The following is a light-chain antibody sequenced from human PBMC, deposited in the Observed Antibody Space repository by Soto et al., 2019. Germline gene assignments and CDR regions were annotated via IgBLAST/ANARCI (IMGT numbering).Light chain of an antibody. CDR1: QSLIHSDGNTY. V-gene: IGKV2-30*02. Sequence: DVVMTQSPLSLPVTLGQPASISCRSSQSLIHSDGNTYLNWFQQRPGQSPRRLIYQVSDRDSGVPARLSGSGSGTDFTLKISRVEAEDVGVYYCMQGTHWPWTFGQGTEVEIK. CDR2: QVS. CDR3: MQGTHWPWT. J-gene: IGKJ1*01.